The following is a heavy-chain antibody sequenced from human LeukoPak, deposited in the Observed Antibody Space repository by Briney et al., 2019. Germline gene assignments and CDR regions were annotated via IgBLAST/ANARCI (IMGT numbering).Heavy chain of an antibody. V-gene: IGHV3-30-3*01. D-gene: IGHD6-19*01. CDR2: ISYDGSNK. Sequence: GGSLRLSCAASGFTFTSYAMHCVRQAPGKGLEWVAVISYDGSNKYYADSVKGRFTISRDNSKNTLYLQMDSLRAEDTAVYYCARGRGSGWYYFDYWGQGTLVTVSS. CDR1: GFTFTSYA. J-gene: IGHJ4*02. CDR3: ARGRGSGWYYFDY.